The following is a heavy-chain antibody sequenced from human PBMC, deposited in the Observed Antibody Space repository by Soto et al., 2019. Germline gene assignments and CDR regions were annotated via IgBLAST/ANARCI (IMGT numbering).Heavy chain of an antibody. Sequence: GGSLRLSCAASGFSFSAYWMSWVRQAPGKGLEWVSAISGSGGSKYYADSVKGRFTISRDNSKNTLYLQMNSLRAEDTSVYYCAKDPWAAAGPYYFDYWGQGTLVTVSS. CDR1: GFSFSAYW. V-gene: IGHV3-23*01. CDR2: ISGSGGSK. CDR3: AKDPWAAAGPYYFDY. J-gene: IGHJ4*02. D-gene: IGHD6-13*01.